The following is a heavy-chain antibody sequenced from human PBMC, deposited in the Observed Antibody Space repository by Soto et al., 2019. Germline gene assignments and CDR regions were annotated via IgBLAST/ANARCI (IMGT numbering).Heavy chain of an antibody. J-gene: IGHJ4*02. D-gene: IGHD1-26*01. CDR1: GFTFSSYG. CDR2: ISYDGSNK. CDR3: AKGQYKWEPPRRY. V-gene: IGHV3-30*18. Sequence: QVQLVESGGGVVQPGRSLRLSCAASGFTFSSYGMHWVRQAPGKGLEWVAVISYDGSNKYYADSVKGRFTISRDNSKNTLYLQMNSLRAEDTAVYYCAKGQYKWEPPRRYWGQGTLVTVSS.